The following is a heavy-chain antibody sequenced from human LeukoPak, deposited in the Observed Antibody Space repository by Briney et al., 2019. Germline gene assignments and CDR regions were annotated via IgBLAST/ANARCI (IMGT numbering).Heavy chain of an antibody. CDR1: GFTFSSYA. CDR2: SSASGDNT. CDR3: AKSLYDGSGYYPIFDY. Sequence: GGSVRLSCAASGFTFSSYAMSWVRQAPGKGLEWVSASSASGDNTYYADSVKGRSTIPRDNSKNTLYLQMNSLRAEDTAVYYCAKSLYDGSGYYPIFDYWGQGTLVTVAS. V-gene: IGHV3-23*01. J-gene: IGHJ4*02. D-gene: IGHD3-22*01.